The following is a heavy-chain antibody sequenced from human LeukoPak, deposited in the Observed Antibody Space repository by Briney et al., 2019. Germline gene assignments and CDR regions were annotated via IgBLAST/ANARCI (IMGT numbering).Heavy chain of an antibody. D-gene: IGHD3-22*01. CDR1: GGSISSGSYY. Sequence: PSETLSLTCTVSGGSISSGSYYWSWIRQPAGKGLEWIGRIYTSGSTNYNPSLKSRVTISVDTSKNQFSLKLSSVTAADTAVYYCASKELYYYDSSGYYPPRYYFDYWGQGTLVTVSS. J-gene: IGHJ4*02. CDR3: ASKELYYYDSSGYYPPRYYFDY. CDR2: IYTSGST. V-gene: IGHV4-61*02.